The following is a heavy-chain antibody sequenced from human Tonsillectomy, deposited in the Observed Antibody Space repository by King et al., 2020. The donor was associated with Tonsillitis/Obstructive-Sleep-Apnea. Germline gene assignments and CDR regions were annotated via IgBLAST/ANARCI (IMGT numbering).Heavy chain of an antibody. V-gene: IGHV4-59*08. D-gene: IGHD3-9*01. CDR3: ARAYYDILTGYLDDAFDI. Sequence: QLQESGPGLVKPSETLSLTCNVSGGSISSYYWSWIRQPPGKGLEWIGYIYDSGSTNYNPSLKSRVTISVDTSKNPFSLKLSSVTAADTAVYYCARAYYDILTGYLDDAFDIWGQGTMVTVSS. CDR2: IYDSGST. CDR1: GGSISSYY. J-gene: IGHJ3*02.